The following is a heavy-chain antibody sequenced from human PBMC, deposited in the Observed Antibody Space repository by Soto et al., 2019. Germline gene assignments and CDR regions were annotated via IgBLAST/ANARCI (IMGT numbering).Heavy chain of an antibody. D-gene: IGHD4-17*01. V-gene: IGHV1-69*01. Sequence: QVQLVQSGAEVKKPGSSVKVSCKASGGSFNTYGISWVRQAPGQGLEWMGGFLPVFTTAKYAQKFQGRVSITADESTYTAYMELSSLRSEDTAVYFCARDGVDVSRTTVRHGALDIWGQGTVVTVSS. CDR3: ARDGVDVSRTTVRHGALDI. J-gene: IGHJ3*02. CDR2: FLPVFTTA. CDR1: GGSFNTYG.